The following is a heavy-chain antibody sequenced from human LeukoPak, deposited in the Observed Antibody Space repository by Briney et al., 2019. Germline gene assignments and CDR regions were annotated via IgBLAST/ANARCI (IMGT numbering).Heavy chain of an antibody. CDR3: ARGPVDYVWGSRLFGSYYYMDV. Sequence: ASVKVSCKASGYTFTGYYMHWVRQATGQGLEWMGWMNPNSGNTGYAQKFQGRVTMTRNTSISTAYMELSSLRSEDTAVYYCARGPVDYVWGSRLFGSYYYMDVWGKGTTVTISS. V-gene: IGHV1-8*02. J-gene: IGHJ6*03. D-gene: IGHD3-16*01. CDR2: MNPNSGNT. CDR1: GYTFTGYY.